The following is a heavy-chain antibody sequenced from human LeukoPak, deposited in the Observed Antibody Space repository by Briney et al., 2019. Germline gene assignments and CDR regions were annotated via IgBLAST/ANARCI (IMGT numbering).Heavy chain of an antibody. CDR3: ARDRHSSGWPNWFDP. CDR1: GGSISIYY. CDR2: IYYSGST. Sequence: SETLSLTCTVSGGSISIYYWSWIRQPPGKGLEWIGYIYYSGSTNYNPSLKSRVTISVDTSKNQFSLKLSSVTAADTAVYYCARDRHSSGWPNWFDPWGQGTLVTVSS. J-gene: IGHJ5*02. V-gene: IGHV4-59*01. D-gene: IGHD6-19*01.